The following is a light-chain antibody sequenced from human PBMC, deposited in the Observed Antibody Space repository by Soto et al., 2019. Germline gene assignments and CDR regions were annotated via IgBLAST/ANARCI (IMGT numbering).Light chain of an antibody. J-gene: IGLJ1*01. CDR3: QSYDSSLISYV. Sequence: QSVLTQPPSVSGAPGQRDTISCTGSSSNIGAGYDVHWYQQLPGTAPKLLIYGNSNRPSGVPDRFSGSKSGTSASLAITGLQAEDEADYYCQSYDSSLISYVFGTGTKVTVL. CDR2: GNS. CDR1: SSNIGAGYD. V-gene: IGLV1-40*01.